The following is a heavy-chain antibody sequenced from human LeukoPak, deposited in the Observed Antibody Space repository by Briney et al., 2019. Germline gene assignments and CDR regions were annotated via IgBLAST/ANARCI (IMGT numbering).Heavy chain of an antibody. D-gene: IGHD2-2*01. Sequence: KASETLSLTCTVSGGSISSYYWSWIRQPPGKGLEWIGNIYYSGSTNYNPSLKSRVTISVNTSKNQFSLKLSSVTAADTAVDYCARGLSIRGVAFDIWGQGTMVTVSS. CDR1: GGSISSYY. V-gene: IGHV4-59*01. CDR2: IYYSGST. CDR3: ARGLSIRGVAFDI. J-gene: IGHJ3*02.